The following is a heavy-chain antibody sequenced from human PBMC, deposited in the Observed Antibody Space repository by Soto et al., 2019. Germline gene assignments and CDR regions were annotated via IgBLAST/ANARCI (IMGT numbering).Heavy chain of an antibody. D-gene: IGHD3-16*01. CDR3: VKDLGPNMITFGGDGMDV. Sequence: EVQLVESGGGLVQPGGSLRLSCAASGFTFSSYAMSWVRQAPGKGLEWVSAISGSGGSTYYADSVKGRFTISRDNSKNTLYLQMNSLRAEDTAVYYCVKDLGPNMITFGGDGMDVWGQGTTVTVSS. V-gene: IGHV3-23*04. CDR2: ISGSGGST. J-gene: IGHJ6*02. CDR1: GFTFSSYA.